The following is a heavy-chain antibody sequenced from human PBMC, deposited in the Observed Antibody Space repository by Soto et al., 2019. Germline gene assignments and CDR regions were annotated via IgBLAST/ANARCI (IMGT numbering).Heavy chain of an antibody. V-gene: IGHV3-23*01. Sequence: PGGSLRLSCAASGFTFRNSAMSWFRQAPGTGLEWVSAISGSGGSTYYADSVKGRFTISRDNSKTTLYLQMNSLRAEDTAVYYYAKDRDYYDSSGYPYFDYWGQGTLVTVSS. CDR2: ISGSGGST. D-gene: IGHD3-22*01. CDR1: GFTFRNSA. J-gene: IGHJ4*02. CDR3: AKDRDYYDSSGYPYFDY.